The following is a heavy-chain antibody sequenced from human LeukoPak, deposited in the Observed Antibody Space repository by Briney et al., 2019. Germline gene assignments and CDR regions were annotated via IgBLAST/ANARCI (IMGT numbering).Heavy chain of an antibody. CDR3: ARALPPGYYDGSSLNNWFDP. D-gene: IGHD3-22*01. J-gene: IGHJ5*02. CDR1: GFTFSSYA. Sequence: GGALRLSCAASGFTFSSYAMHWGRQAPGKGLEYVSAISSNGGSTYYASSVKGRFTISRDNSKNTLYLQMGSLRAEDMAVYYCARALPPGYYDGSSLNNWFDPWGQGTLVTVSS. V-gene: IGHV3-64*01. CDR2: ISSNGGST.